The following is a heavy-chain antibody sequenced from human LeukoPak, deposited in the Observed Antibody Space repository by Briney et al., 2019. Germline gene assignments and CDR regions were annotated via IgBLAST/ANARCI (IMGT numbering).Heavy chain of an antibody. Sequence: SETLSLSCSVSGGSISCYYWSWIRQPPGKGLEWIGYIYYSGSTNYNPSLKSRVTISVDTSKNQFSLKLSSVTAADTAVYYCATMLDGSRRRGFDYWGQGTLVTVSS. CDR3: ATMLDGSRRRGFDY. CDR1: GGSISCYY. J-gene: IGHJ4*02. CDR2: IYYSGST. V-gene: IGHV4-59*01. D-gene: IGHD5-24*01.